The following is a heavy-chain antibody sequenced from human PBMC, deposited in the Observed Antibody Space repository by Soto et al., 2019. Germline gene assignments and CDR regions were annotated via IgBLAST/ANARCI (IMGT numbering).Heavy chain of an antibody. CDR3: AKDMGGYDSVRLAYYGMDV. J-gene: IGHJ6*02. D-gene: IGHD5-12*01. V-gene: IGHV3-9*01. Sequence: PGGSLRLSCAASGFTFDDYAMHWVRQAPGKGLEWVSGISWNSGSIGYADSVKGRFTISRDNAKNSLYLQMNSLRAEDTALYYCAKDMGGYDSVRLAYYGMDVWGQGTTVTVSS. CDR1: GFTFDDYA. CDR2: ISWNSGSI.